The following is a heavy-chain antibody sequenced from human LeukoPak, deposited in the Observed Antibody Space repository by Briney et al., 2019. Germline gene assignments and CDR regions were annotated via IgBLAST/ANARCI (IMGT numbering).Heavy chain of an antibody. CDR3: AIRWSQVDY. CDR1: GYTFTGYY. D-gene: IGHD4-17*01. V-gene: IGHV1-8*02. Sequence: GASVKVSCKASGYTFTGYYIHWVRQAPGQGLEWMGWMNPNSGNTGYAQKFQGRVTMTRNTSISTAYMELSSLRSEDTAVYYCAIRWSQVDYWGQGTLVTVSS. CDR2: MNPNSGNT. J-gene: IGHJ4*02.